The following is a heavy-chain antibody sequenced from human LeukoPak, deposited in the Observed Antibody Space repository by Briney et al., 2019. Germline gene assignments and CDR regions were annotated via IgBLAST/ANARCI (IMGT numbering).Heavy chain of an antibody. Sequence: GGSLRLSCAASGFTFSSYSMNWVRQAPGKGLEWVSYISSSSSTIYYADSVKGRFTISRDNAKNSLYLQMNSLRAEDTAVYYCARGSRVGFWSGLIDYWGQGTLVTVSS. CDR3: ARGSRVGFWSGLIDY. V-gene: IGHV3-48*04. CDR2: ISSSSSTI. D-gene: IGHD3-3*01. CDR1: GFTFSSYS. J-gene: IGHJ4*02.